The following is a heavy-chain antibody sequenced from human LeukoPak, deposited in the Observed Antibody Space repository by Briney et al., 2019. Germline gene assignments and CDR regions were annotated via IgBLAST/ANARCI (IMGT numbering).Heavy chain of an antibody. CDR1: GYTFTSYG. V-gene: IGHV1-18*01. CDR3: ARETTDYYDSSGYTPFDY. J-gene: IGHJ4*02. D-gene: IGHD3-22*01. CDR2: ISAYNGNT. Sequence: GASVKVSCKASGYTFTSYGISWVRQAPAQGLEWMGWISAYNGNTNYAQKLQGRVTMTTDTSTSTAYMELRSLRSDDTAVYYCARETTDYYDSSGYTPFDYWGQGTLVTVSS.